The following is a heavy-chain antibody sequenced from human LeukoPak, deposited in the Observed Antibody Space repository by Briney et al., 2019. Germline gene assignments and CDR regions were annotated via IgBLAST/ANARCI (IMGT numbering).Heavy chain of an antibody. D-gene: IGHD3-22*01. V-gene: IGHV4-59*01. CDR2: IYYSGST. J-gene: IGHJ4*02. CDR1: GGSISSYY. Sequence: SETLSLTCTVSGGSISSYYWSWVRQPPGKGLEWIGHIYYSGSTNYNPSLKSRVTISVDTSKNQFSLKLISVTAADTAVYYCARSSGYYYYYFDYWGQGTLVTVSS. CDR3: ARSSGYYYYYFDY.